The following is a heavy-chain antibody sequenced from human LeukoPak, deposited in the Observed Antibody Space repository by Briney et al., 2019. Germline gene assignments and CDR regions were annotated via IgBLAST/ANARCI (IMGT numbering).Heavy chain of an antibody. CDR3: ARGLYYYDSSGYSLFDY. CDR1: GFTFSDYY. V-gene: IGHV3-11*01. J-gene: IGHJ4*02. CDR2: ISSSGSTI. Sequence: GGSLRLSCAASGFTFSDYYMSWIRQAPGKGLEGVSYISSSGSTIFHADSVKGRFTISRDNAKNSLYLQMNSLRAEDTAVYYCARGLYYYDSSGYSLFDYWGQGTLVTVSS. D-gene: IGHD3-22*01.